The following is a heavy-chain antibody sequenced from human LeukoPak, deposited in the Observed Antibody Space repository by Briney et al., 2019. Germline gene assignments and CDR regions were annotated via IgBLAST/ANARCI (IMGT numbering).Heavy chain of an antibody. CDR2: IRYDGSSK. CDR1: GFTFSSYG. CDR3: AKSMHYYDSSGYYSLGY. Sequence: GGSLRLSCAASGFTFSSYGMHWVRQAPGKGLEWVAFIRYDGSSKYYADSVKGRFTISRDNSKNTLYLQMNSLRAEDTAVYYCAKSMHYYDSSGYYSLGYWGQGTLVTVSS. J-gene: IGHJ4*02. V-gene: IGHV3-30*02. D-gene: IGHD3-22*01.